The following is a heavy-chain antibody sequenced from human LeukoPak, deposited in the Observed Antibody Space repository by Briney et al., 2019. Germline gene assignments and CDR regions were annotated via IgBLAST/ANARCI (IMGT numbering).Heavy chain of an antibody. CDR3: ATFHDYGDYVDSYYFDY. J-gene: IGHJ4*02. V-gene: IGHV1-2*02. Sequence: GASAKVSCKASGYTFTGYHMHWVRQAPGQGLEWMGWINPNSGGTNYAQKFQGRVTMTRDTSISTAYMELSRLRSDDTAVYYCATFHDYGDYVDSYYFDYWGQGTLVTVSS. CDR2: INPNSGGT. D-gene: IGHD4-17*01. CDR1: GYTFTGYH.